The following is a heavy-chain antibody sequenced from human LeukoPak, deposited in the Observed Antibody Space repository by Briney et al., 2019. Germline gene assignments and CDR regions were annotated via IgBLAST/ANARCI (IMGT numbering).Heavy chain of an antibody. CDR3: ARGRGYSGYDEGTGDY. V-gene: IGHV1-69*04. J-gene: IGHJ4*02. CDR1: GGTFSSYA. D-gene: IGHD5-12*01. Sequence: GASVKVSCKASGGTFSSYAISWVRQAPGQGLEWMGRIIPILGIANYAQKFQGRVTITADKSTSTAYMELSSLRSEDTAVYYCARGRGYSGYDEGTGDYWGQGTLVTVSS. CDR2: IIPILGIA.